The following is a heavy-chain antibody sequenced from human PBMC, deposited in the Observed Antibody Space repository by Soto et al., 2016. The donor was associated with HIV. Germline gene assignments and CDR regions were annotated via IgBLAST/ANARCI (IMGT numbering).Heavy chain of an antibody. CDR1: GYTFTSYG. CDR2: INAYNNNT. D-gene: IGHD3-10*01. CDR3: GRDRASSGSYYSANYYGMDV. Sequence: QIQLMQSGPEVKKPGASVKVSCKASGYTFTSYGINWVRQAPGQGLEWMGWINAYNNNTNFAQKFQDRVTMTTDTSTSTAYVELTSLRSEDTAVYYCGRDRASSGSYYSANYYGMDVWGQGTTVTVSS. V-gene: IGHV1-18*01. J-gene: IGHJ6*02.